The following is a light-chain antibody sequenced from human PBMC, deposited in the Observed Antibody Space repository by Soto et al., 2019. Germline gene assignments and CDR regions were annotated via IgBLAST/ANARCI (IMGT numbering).Light chain of an antibody. CDR3: QQYNDYSFT. J-gene: IGKJ2*01. V-gene: IGKV3D-15*01. Sequence: EIVMTQSPATLSVSPGERATLSCRASQSVTSNLAWYQQKPGQAPRLLIYGASTRATGIPARFSGSGSGTEFTLTISSLQSEDFATYYCQQYNDYSFTFGQGTKLEF. CDR2: GAS. CDR1: QSVTSN.